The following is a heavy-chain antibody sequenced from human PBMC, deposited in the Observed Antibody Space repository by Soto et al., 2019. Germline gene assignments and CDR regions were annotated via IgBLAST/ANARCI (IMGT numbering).Heavy chain of an antibody. D-gene: IGHD3-9*01. V-gene: IGHV1-69*13. CDR1: GGTFSSYA. CDR2: IIPIFGTA. CDR3: ARGTRPSNYDILSSPYYYGMDV. J-gene: IGHJ6*02. Sequence: ASVKVSCKASGGTFSSYAISWVRQAPGQGLEWMGGIIPIFGTANYAQKFQGRVTITADESTSTAYMELSSLRSEDTAVYYCARGTRPSNYDILSSPYYYGMDVWGQGTTVTVSS.